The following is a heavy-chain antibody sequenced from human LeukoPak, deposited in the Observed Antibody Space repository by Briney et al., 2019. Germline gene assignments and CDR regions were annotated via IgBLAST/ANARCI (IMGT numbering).Heavy chain of an antibody. V-gene: IGHV3-20*04. CDR3: ARGKHYYDSSNYV. D-gene: IGHD3-22*01. CDR2: INWNGGTT. CDR1: GFTFNDYD. Sequence: GGSLRLSCAASGFTFNDYDMSWVRQGPGKGLEWVSGINWNGGTTGYADSVRGRFTISRDNAKNSLYLQMNSLRAEDTALYYCARGKHYYDSSNYVWGQGTLVTVSS. J-gene: IGHJ4*02.